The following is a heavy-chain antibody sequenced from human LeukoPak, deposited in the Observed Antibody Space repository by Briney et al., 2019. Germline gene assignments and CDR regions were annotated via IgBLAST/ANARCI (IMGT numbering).Heavy chain of an antibody. CDR3: ARSFLGGWYYFDY. Sequence: PSETLSLTCAVYGGSFNVYYWSWIRQPPGKGLEWIGEINHGGSTDYNPSLRSRVTISVDTSKNQFSLRPSSVTAADTAVYYCARSFLGGWYYFDYWGQGTLVTVSS. CDR2: INHGGST. J-gene: IGHJ4*02. V-gene: IGHV4-34*01. D-gene: IGHD6-19*01. CDR1: GGSFNVYY.